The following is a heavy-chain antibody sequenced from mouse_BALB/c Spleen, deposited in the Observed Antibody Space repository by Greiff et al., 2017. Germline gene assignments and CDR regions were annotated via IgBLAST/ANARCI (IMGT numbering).Heavy chain of an antibody. Sequence: EVKLQESGGGLVQPGGSRKLSCAASGFTFSSFGMHWVRQAPEKGLEWVASISSGSSTIYYADTVKGRFTLSRDNPKNTLFLQMTSLRSEDTAMYYCARGLRWLRRTDGSYAMDYWGQGTSVTVSS. CDR1: GFTFSSFG. CDR2: ISSGSSTI. CDR3: ARGLRWLRRTDGSYAMDY. J-gene: IGHJ4*01. V-gene: IGHV5-17*02. D-gene: IGHD2-2*01.